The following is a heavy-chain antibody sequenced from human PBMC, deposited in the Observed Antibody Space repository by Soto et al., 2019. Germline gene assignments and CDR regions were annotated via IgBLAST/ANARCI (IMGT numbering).Heavy chain of an antibody. D-gene: IGHD2-2*01. J-gene: IGHJ4*02. Sequence: EVQLLESGGGLVQPGGSLRLSCAASGFTFSSYVMSWVRQAPGKGLEWVSAISGSGGSTYYADSVKGRFTISRDNSKNTLYLQMNSLRAEDTAVYYCAKVVVPAARGSLGLKYYFDYWGQGTLVTVSS. CDR3: AKVVVPAARGSLGLKYYFDY. V-gene: IGHV3-23*01. CDR1: GFTFSSYV. CDR2: ISGSGGST.